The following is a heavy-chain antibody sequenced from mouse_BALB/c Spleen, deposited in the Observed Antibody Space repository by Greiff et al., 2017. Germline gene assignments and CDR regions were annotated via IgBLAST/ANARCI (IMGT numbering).Heavy chain of an antibody. J-gene: IGHJ1*01. D-gene: IGHD2-14*01. Sequence: EVQLVESGGGLVKPGGSLKLSCAASGFTFSSYAMSWVRQSPEKRLEWVAEISSGGSYTYYPDTVTGRFTISRDNAKNTLYLEMSSLRFEDTAMYYCAREFPYRYDETGYWYFDVWGAGTTVTVSS. V-gene: IGHV5-9-4*01. CDR3: AREFPYRYDETGYWYFDV. CDR1: GFTFSSYA. CDR2: ISSGGSYT.